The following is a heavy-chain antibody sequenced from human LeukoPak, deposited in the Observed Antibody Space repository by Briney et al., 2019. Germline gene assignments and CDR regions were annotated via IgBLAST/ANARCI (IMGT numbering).Heavy chain of an antibody. CDR1: GYTFTSYG. CDR2: ISAYNGNT. J-gene: IGHJ4*02. Sequence: GASVKVSCKASGYTFTSYGISWVRQAPGRGLEWMGWISAYNGNTNYAQKLQGRVTMTTDTSTSTAYMELRSLRSDDTAVYYCARDRATTVTTWAEIDYWGQGTLVTVSS. CDR3: ARDRATTVTTWAEIDY. D-gene: IGHD4-17*01. V-gene: IGHV1-18*01.